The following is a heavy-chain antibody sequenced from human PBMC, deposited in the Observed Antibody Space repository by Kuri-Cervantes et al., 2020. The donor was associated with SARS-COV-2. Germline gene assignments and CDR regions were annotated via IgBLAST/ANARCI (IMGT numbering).Heavy chain of an antibody. Sequence: GESLKISCAASGFTFDDYTMNWVRQAPGKGLEWVSYISSSSSTIYYADSVKGRFTISRDNSKNSLYLQMNSLRAEDTAVYYCAREAVVPDYYDSSGYSGPPYYMDVWGKGTTVTVSS. CDR3: AREAVVPDYYDSSGYSGPPYYMDV. J-gene: IGHJ6*03. CDR1: GFTFDDYT. V-gene: IGHV3-48*01. CDR2: ISSSSSTI. D-gene: IGHD3-22*01.